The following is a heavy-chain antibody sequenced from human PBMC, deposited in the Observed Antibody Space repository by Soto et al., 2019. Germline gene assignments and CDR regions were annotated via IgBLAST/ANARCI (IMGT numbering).Heavy chain of an antibody. V-gene: IGHV3-30*18. J-gene: IGHJ6*02. CDR2: ISYDGTNK. D-gene: IGHD4-17*01. CDR1: GFTFSTYG. Sequence: QVQLVDSGGGEVQPGRSLTISCAASGFTFSTYGMHWVRQTPGKGLERVAVISYDGTNKFYSDSVKGRFTISRDHFKNTLTLQMNRLRADDTAVYSCAKDLQSYGDYDYYCYGMDVWGLGTRVTVSS. CDR3: AKDLQSYGDYDYYCYGMDV.